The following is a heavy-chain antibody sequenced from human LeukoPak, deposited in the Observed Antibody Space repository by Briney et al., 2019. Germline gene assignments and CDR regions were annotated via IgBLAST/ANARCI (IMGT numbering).Heavy chain of an antibody. CDR3: ARDEEDIVVVTAMRGAFDI. CDR1: GFTFSSYA. D-gene: IGHD2-21*02. J-gene: IGHJ3*02. V-gene: IGHV3-30-3*01. Sequence: GGSLRLSCAASGFTFSSYAMHWVRQAPGKGLEWVAVISYDGSNKYYADSVKGRFTISRDNSKNTLYLQMNSLRAEDTAVYYCARDEEDIVVVTAMRGAFDIWGQGTMVTVSS. CDR2: ISYDGSNK.